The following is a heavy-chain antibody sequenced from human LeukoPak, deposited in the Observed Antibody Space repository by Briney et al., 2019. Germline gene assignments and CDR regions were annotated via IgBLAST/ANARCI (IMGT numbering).Heavy chain of an antibody. Sequence: SETLSLTCSVSGGSTNSYYWSWIRQSGGKGLEWIGRIYSSGSTVYNPSLNSRLTMSIDTSKNQFSLTMKSVTATDAAVYYCARVKASSTSWTFDQWGQGALVTVSS. D-gene: IGHD2-2*01. V-gene: IGHV4-4*07. CDR3: ARVKASSTSWTFDQ. CDR2: IYSSGST. CDR1: GGSTNSYY. J-gene: IGHJ4*02.